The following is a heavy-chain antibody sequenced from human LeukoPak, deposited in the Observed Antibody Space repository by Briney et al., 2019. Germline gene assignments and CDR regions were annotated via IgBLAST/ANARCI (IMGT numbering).Heavy chain of an antibody. D-gene: IGHD1-26*01. CDR1: GFSLSSYW. CDR2: IYNDGSST. J-gene: IGHJ3*02. V-gene: IGHV3-74*01. CDR3: ARVRGGSGRSYAADAFDI. Sequence: PGGSLRLSCAASGFSLSSYWMHWVRQAPGKGLVWVSRIYNDGSSTSYADSVKGRFTISRDNAKSTLYLQMNSLRAEDTAVYYCARVRGGSGRSYAADAFDIWGQGTMVTVSS.